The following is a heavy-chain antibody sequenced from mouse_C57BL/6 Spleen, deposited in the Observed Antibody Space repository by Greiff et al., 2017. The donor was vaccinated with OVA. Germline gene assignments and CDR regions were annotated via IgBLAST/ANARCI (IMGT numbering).Heavy chain of an antibody. CDR2: IYPGGGYT. V-gene: IGHV1-63*01. CDR3: ARIGDSSGYLDY. Sequence: VQGVESGAELVRPGTSVKMSCKAPGYTFTNFWIGWAKQRPGHGLEWIGDIYPGGGYTNYNEKFKGKATLTADKSSSTAYMQFSSLTSEDSAICYCARIGDSSGYLDYWGQGTTLTVSS. D-gene: IGHD3-2*02. J-gene: IGHJ2*01. CDR1: GYTFTNFW.